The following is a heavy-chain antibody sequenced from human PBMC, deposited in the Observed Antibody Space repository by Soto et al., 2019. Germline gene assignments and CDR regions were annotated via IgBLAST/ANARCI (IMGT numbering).Heavy chain of an antibody. CDR3: PRSQVPVSSGSYSIFGDCQP. D-gene: IGHD3-10*01. V-gene: IGHV1-3*04. J-gene: IGHJ1*01. CDR1: GYTFTSYA. CDR2: INTGSGNT. Sequence: QVPLVQSGAEVKQPGASVKLSCKASGYTFTSYAMHWVRQAPGQSLEWLGWINTGSGNTKYSQKLQGRVTITRDTSACTAYMGLSRLRFEDTAGYYGPRSQVPVSSGSYSIFGDCQPWCQGTLVSVSS.